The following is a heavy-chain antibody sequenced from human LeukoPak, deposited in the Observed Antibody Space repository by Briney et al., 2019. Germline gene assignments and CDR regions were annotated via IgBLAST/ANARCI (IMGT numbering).Heavy chain of an antibody. J-gene: IGHJ5*02. D-gene: IGHD2-15*01. V-gene: IGHV4-34*01. CDR1: GGSFSGYY. Sequence: SETLSLTCAVYGGSFSGYYWSWIRQPPGEGLEWIGEINHSGSTNYNPSLKSRVTISVDTSKNQFSLKLSSVTAADTAVYYCARTSVVVAAFLPRAYHGRFDPWGQGTLVTVSS. CDR3: ARTSVVVAAFLPRAYHGRFDP. CDR2: INHSGST.